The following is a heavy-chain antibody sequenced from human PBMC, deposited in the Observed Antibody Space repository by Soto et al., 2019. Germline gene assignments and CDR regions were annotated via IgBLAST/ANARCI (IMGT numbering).Heavy chain of an antibody. J-gene: IGHJ6*03. Sequence: PGGSLRLSCAASGFTFSSYAMSWVRQAPGKGLEWVSAISGSGGSTYYADSVKGRFTISRDNSKNTLYLQMNSLRAEDTAVYYCAKDGGEFPYYYYMDVWGKGTTVTVSS. V-gene: IGHV3-23*01. CDR2: ISGSGGST. CDR1: GFTFSSYA. CDR3: AKDGGEFPYYYYMDV. D-gene: IGHD3-10*01.